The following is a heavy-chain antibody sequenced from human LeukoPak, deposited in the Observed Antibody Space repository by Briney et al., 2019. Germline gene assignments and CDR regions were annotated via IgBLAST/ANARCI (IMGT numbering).Heavy chain of an antibody. CDR1: GFTFGDYA. CDR2: IRSKAYGGTT. V-gene: IGHV3-49*04. Sequence: PGGSLRLSCTASGFTFGDYAMSWVRQAPGKGLEWVGFIRSKAYGGTTEYAASVKGRFTISRDDSKSIAYLQMNSLKTEDTAVYYCTRGADYYDAFDIWGQGTMVTVSS. CDR3: TRGADYYDAFDI. J-gene: IGHJ3*02. D-gene: IGHD3-10*01.